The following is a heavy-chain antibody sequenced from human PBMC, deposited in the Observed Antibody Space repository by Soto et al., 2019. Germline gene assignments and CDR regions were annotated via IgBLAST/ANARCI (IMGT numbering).Heavy chain of an antibody. CDR1: GFTFSSYA. V-gene: IGHV3-23*01. CDR2: ISGSAIST. Sequence: EVHLLESGGSFVQPGGSLRLSCVASGFTFSSYAMTWVRQAPGKGLEWVASISGSAISTEYADSVRGRFTISRDNSKNTVFLQMQSLRADDSATYYCVNWNDEDVDWGQGTLVAVSS. J-gene: IGHJ4*01. CDR3: VNWNDEDVD. D-gene: IGHD1-1*01.